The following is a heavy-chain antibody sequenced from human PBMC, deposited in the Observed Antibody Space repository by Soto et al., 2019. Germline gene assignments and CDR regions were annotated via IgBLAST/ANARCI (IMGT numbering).Heavy chain of an antibody. CDR1: GFTLSNFA. CDR2: VSGSGVTT. D-gene: IGHD3-10*01. V-gene: IGHV3-23*01. CDR3: AKDRRITMVRGVLRAFDS. J-gene: IGHJ4*01. Sequence: GESLRLSCAASGFTLSNFAMSWVRQAPGKGLEWVSVVSGSGVTTKYADSVKGRFTISRDNYKNMLYLQMNSLRAEDTAVYYCAKDRRITMVRGVLRAFDSWGQGNLVTVSS.